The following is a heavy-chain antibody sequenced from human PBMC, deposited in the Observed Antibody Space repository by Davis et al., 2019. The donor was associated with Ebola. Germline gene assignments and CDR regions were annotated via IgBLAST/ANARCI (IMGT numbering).Heavy chain of an antibody. V-gene: IGHV1-18*01. CDR2: ISAYNGNT. D-gene: IGHD3-16*01. Sequence: ASVKVSCKASGYSFKNYAISWVRQAPGQGLEWMGWISAYNGNTNYAQKVQGRVTMTTDTSTGTAYLDLRSLRSDDTAVYYCATPRGRRYWGSFEYWGQGALVTVSS. J-gene: IGHJ4*02. CDR3: ATPRGRRYWGSFEY. CDR1: GYSFKNYA.